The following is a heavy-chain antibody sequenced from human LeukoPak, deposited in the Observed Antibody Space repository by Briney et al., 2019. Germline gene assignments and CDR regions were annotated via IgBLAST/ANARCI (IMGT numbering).Heavy chain of an antibody. Sequence: PSETLSLTCAVYGGSFSGYYWSWIRQPPGKGLEWIGEINHSGSTNYNPSLKSRVTISVDTSKNQFSLKLSSVTAADMAVYYCARVVVSSGWYYFDYWGQGTLVTVSS. J-gene: IGHJ4*02. CDR2: INHSGST. CDR1: GGSFSGYY. V-gene: IGHV4-34*01. D-gene: IGHD6-19*01. CDR3: ARVVVSSGWYYFDY.